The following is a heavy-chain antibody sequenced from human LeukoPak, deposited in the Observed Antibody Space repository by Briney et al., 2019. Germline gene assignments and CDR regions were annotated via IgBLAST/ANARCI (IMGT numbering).Heavy chain of an antibody. V-gene: IGHV1-2*02. J-gene: IGHJ4*02. Sequence: ASVKVSCKASGYTFTGYYMHWVRQAPGQGLEWMGWINPNSGGTNYAQKFQGRVTMTRDTSISTAYMELSRLRSDDTAVYYCARLGFDSGSYYGEFDYWGQGTLVTVSS. D-gene: IGHD1-26*01. CDR3: ARLGFDSGSYYGEFDY. CDR1: GYTFTGYY. CDR2: INPNSGGT.